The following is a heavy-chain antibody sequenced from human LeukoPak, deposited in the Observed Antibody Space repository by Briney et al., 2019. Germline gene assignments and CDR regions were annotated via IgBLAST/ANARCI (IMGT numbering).Heavy chain of an antibody. J-gene: IGHJ4*02. CDR2: INPKIGGT. V-gene: IGHV1-2*02. CDR1: GYTFTDYY. Sequence: ASVTVSCKASGYTFTDYYIHWVRQAPGQGLEWMRLINPKIGGTNYAQSFQGRVSMTRDTSITTAYMELRTVTSDDTAVCYCARDSSRRPQIYDIATSFSTDFWGQGTLVTVSS. D-gene: IGHD3-9*01. CDR3: ARDSSRRPQIYDIATSFSTDF.